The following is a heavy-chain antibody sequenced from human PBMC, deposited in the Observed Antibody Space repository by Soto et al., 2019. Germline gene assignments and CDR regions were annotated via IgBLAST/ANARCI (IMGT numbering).Heavy chain of an antibody. CDR3: AKEWIWFGELLDVINWFDP. CDR1: GFTFSSYA. J-gene: IGHJ5*02. CDR2: ISGSGGST. V-gene: IGHV3-23*01. Sequence: PGGSLRLSCAASGFTFSSYAMVWVLQAPGKGLEWVSAISGSGGSTYYADSVKGRFTISRDNSKNTLYLQMNSLRAEDTAVYYCAKEWIWFGELLDVINWFDPWGQGTLVTVSS. D-gene: IGHD3-10*01.